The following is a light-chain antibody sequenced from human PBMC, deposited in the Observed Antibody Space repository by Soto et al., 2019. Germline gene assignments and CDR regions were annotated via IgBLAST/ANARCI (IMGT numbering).Light chain of an antibody. Sequence: QSALTQPPSASGSPGQSVTISCTGTSRDVGGNNYVSWYQQHPGKAPKLMIYEVSKRPSGVPDRFSGSKSGNTASLTVSGLQAEDEADYYCGSCAGSHNVVFGGGTQLTVL. CDR2: EVS. CDR3: GSCAGSHNVV. CDR1: SRDVGGNNY. V-gene: IGLV2-8*01. J-gene: IGLJ2*01.